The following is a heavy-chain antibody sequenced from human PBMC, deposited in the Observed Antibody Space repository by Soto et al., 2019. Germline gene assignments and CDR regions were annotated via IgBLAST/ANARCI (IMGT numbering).Heavy chain of an antibody. CDR3: AKDVTLSFNMIRGDFDY. J-gene: IGHJ4*02. CDR1: GFTFSSCA. V-gene: IGHV3-23*01. CDR2: VSGSGGST. D-gene: IGHD3-10*01. Sequence: EVQLLESGGGLVRPGGSLRLSCAASGFTFSSCAMSWVRQAPGKGLEWVSVVSGSGGSTEYADSVKGRFTVSRDNSKNTRYLQMHSLRAEDTAVNYCAKDVTLSFNMIRGDFDYWGQGTVVTVSS.